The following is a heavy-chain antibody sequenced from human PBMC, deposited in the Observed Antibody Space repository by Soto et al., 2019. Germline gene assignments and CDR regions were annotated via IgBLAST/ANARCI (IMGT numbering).Heavy chain of an antibody. Sequence: GGSLRLSCAAPGFTFTTAWVNWVRPAPGKGVERGGRIKSKVDGGTTDFAAPVKGRFAISRDDSRSMMYMQMNSLRAEDTAVYYCARDGIGGTTFRGYLDYWGQGNLVTVSS. CDR3: ARDGIGGTTFRGYLDY. J-gene: IGHJ4*02. CDR2: IKSKVDGGTT. V-gene: IGHV3-15*07. D-gene: IGHD2-15*01. CDR1: GFTFTTAW.